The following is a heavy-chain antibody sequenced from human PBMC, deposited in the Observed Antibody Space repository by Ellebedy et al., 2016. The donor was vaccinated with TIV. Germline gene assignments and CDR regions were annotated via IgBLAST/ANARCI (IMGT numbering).Heavy chain of an antibody. CDR2: ISASADRT. D-gene: IGHD5/OR15-5a*01. CDR3: AKAILPKRLRFGMDV. Sequence: GGSLRLXCAASGLTFSNEPMSWVRQAPGKGLEWVSSISASADRTYYADSVKGRFTISRDNAKNTLYLQMNSLRAEDTAVYYCAKAILPKRLRFGMDVWGQGTTVTVSS. V-gene: IGHV3-23*01. CDR1: GLTFSNEP. J-gene: IGHJ6*02.